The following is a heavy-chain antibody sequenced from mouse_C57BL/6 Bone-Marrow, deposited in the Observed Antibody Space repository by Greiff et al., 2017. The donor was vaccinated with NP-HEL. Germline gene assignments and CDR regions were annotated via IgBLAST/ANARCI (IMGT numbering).Heavy chain of an antibody. CDR1: GYTFTSYT. CDR3: ARFGGSSYWYFDV. V-gene: IGHV1-4*01. CDR2: INPSSGYT. J-gene: IGHJ1*03. D-gene: IGHD1-1*01. Sequence: VQGVESGAELARPGASVKMSCKASGYTFTSYTMHWVKQRPGQGLEWIGYINPSSGYTKYNQKFKDKATLTADKSSSTAYMQLSSLTSEDSAVYYCARFGGSSYWYFDVWGTGTTVTVSS.